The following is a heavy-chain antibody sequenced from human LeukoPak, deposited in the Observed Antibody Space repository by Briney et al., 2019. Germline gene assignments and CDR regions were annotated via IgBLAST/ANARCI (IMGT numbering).Heavy chain of an antibody. CDR3: AKQATYYYGSGLSGFDY. D-gene: IGHD3-10*01. CDR1: GFTFSSYG. CDR2: ISYDGSNK. Sequence: GGSPRLSCAASGFTFSSYGMHWVRQAPGKGLEWVAVISYDGSNKYYADSVKGRFTISRDNSKNTLYLQMNSLRAEDTAVYYCAKQATYYYGSGLSGFDYWGQGTLVTVSS. J-gene: IGHJ4*02. V-gene: IGHV3-30*18.